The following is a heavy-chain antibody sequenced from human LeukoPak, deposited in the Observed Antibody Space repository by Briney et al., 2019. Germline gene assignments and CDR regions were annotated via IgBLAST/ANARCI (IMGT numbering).Heavy chain of an antibody. CDR3: ARLARFCRGATCFNGLDY. Sequence: ASVKVSCKASGYTFVGYYMHWVRQAPGQGLEWMGWINPNSGGTNYAQKFRGRVTLTWDTSIGTAYMEQTRLGSDDTAVYYCARLARFCRGATCFNGLDYWGQGTLVTVSS. D-gene: IGHD3-3*01. J-gene: IGHJ4*02. CDR2: INPNSGGT. V-gene: IGHV1-2*02. CDR1: GYTFVGYY.